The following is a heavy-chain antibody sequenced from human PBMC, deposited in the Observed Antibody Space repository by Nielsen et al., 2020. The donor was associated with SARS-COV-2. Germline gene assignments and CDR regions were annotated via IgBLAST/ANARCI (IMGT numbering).Heavy chain of an antibody. CDR2: INWNGDTT. V-gene: IGHV3-20*04. D-gene: IGHD3-10*01. Sequence: GGSLRLSCAASGFTFDDHGMSWVRQAPGKGLEWVSGINWNGDTTGYADSVKGRFTISRDNAKNSLYLQMNSLRADDTAVYFCARDFHSPGELSSWYFDLWGRGTLVTVSS. CDR1: GFTFDDHG. CDR3: ARDFHSPGELSSWYFDL. J-gene: IGHJ2*01.